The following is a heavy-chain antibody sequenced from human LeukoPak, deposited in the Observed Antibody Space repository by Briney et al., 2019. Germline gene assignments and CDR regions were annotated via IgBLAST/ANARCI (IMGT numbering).Heavy chain of an antibody. J-gene: IGHJ4*02. CDR1: GFTFTIYT. Sequence: PGGSLRLSCAASGFTFTIYTMNWVRQAPGRGLEWVANIKEDGSEKQYVASVMGRFTVSRDNAKNSLFLQMNILRGDDTAVYYCAKYSGAYAIEDWGQGTLVTVSS. D-gene: IGHD4-17*01. CDR3: AKYSGAYAIED. V-gene: IGHV3-7*01. CDR2: IKEDGSEK.